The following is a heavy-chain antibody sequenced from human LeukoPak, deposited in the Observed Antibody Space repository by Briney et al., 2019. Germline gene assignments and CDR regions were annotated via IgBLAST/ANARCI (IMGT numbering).Heavy chain of an antibody. J-gene: IGHJ4*02. D-gene: IGHD7-27*01. CDR3: ARDLTLGKPDYFDH. CDR2: ISSDGTYT. V-gene: IGHV3-74*01. CDR1: GFTFSGHL. Sequence: GGSLRLSCAASGFTFSGHLMHWVRQAPGKGLVWVSRISSDGTYTNYADSVRGRFIISRDNSKNTVYLQMDSLRAEDTAVYYCARDLTLGKPDYFDHWGQGTLVTVSS.